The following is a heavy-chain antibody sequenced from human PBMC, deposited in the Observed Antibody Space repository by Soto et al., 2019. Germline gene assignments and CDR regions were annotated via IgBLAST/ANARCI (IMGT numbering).Heavy chain of an antibody. CDR3: AKDLPYDSSGEAEYFQR. V-gene: IGHV3-23*01. D-gene: IGHD3-22*01. CDR2: ISGSGGST. CDR1: GFTFSSYA. Sequence: GGSLRLSCAASGFTFSSYAMSWVRQAPGKGLEWVSAISGSGGSTYYADSVKGRFTISRDNSKNTLYLQMNSLRAEDTAVYYCAKDLPYDSSGEAEYFQRWGQGTLVTVSS. J-gene: IGHJ1*01.